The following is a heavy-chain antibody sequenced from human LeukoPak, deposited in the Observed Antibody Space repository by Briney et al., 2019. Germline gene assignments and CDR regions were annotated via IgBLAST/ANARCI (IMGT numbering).Heavy chain of an antibody. J-gene: IGHJ4*02. V-gene: IGHV1-69*05. CDR2: IIPIFGTA. CDR1: GATFSSYA. CDR3: AREHPNYGDYVLCY. Sequence: GSSVKVSCKASGATFSSYAISWVRQAHGQGLEWMGRIIPIFGTANSAQKFQGRVTITTDESTSTAYTELSSLRCEDTAVYYCAREHPNYGDYVLCYWGQGTLVTVFS. D-gene: IGHD4-17*01.